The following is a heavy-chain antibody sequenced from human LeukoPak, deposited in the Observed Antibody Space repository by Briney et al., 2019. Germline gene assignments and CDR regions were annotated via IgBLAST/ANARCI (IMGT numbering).Heavy chain of an antibody. Sequence: ASVKVSCKASGYTFTSYGISWVRQAPGQGLEWMGWISAYNGNTNYAQKLQGRVTMTTDTSTSTAYMELRSLRSDDTAVYYCARGVRYCSSTSCSYYFDYWGQGTLVTVSS. CDR3: ARGVRYCSSTSCSYYFDY. CDR2: ISAYNGNT. CDR1: GYTFTSYG. V-gene: IGHV1-18*01. J-gene: IGHJ4*02. D-gene: IGHD2-2*01.